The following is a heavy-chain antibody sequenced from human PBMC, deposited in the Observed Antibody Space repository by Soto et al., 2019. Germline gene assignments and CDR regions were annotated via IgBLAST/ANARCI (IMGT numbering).Heavy chain of an antibody. CDR1: GFTFSSYE. CDR3: ARAGVERVQIYDFWSGPTDRPMDYGMDV. Sequence: SLRLSCAASGFTFSSYEMNWVRQAPGKGLEWVSYISSSGSTIYYADSVKGRFTISRDNAKNSLYLQMNSLRAEDTAVYYCARAGVERVQIYDFWSGPTDRPMDYGMDVWGQGTTVSVS. D-gene: IGHD3-3*01. V-gene: IGHV3-48*03. J-gene: IGHJ6*02. CDR2: ISSSGSTI.